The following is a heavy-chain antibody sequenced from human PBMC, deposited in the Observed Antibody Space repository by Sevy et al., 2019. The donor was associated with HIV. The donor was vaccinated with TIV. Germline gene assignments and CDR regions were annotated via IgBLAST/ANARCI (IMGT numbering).Heavy chain of an antibody. J-gene: IGHJ4*02. D-gene: IGHD6-19*01. Sequence: GGCLRLSCAASGFTFSSYAMSWVRQAPGKGLEWVSSISGSGLSTYYADSVKGRFTISRDNSKNTLYLQMNSLRAEDTAVYYCAQSGDIPVGIAVAGPYDAFFDYWGQGTLVTVSS. CDR1: GFTFSSYA. CDR2: ISGSGLST. CDR3: AQSGDIPVGIAVAGPYDAFFDY. V-gene: IGHV3-23*01.